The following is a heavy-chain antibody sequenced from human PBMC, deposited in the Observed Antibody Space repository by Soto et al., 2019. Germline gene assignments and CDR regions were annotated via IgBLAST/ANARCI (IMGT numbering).Heavy chain of an antibody. CDR3: ARGTSGYDYGLFDF. Sequence: VQLVQSGGEVRKPGASVTVSCRASGYTFTKYGISWVRQAPGQGLEWMGWISADNDITNYAQNLQGRVTMTTDTSTSTAYMQLRSLRSDDTAVYFCARGTSGYDYGLFDFWGQGTLVTVSS. J-gene: IGHJ4*02. CDR1: GYTFTKYG. CDR2: ISADNDIT. V-gene: IGHV1-18*01. D-gene: IGHD5-12*01.